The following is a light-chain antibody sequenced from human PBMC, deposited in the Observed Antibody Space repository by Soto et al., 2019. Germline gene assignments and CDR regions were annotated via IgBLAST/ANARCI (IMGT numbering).Light chain of an antibody. CDR3: QQYHILLT. J-gene: IGKJ4*01. V-gene: IGKV3-15*01. CDR2: DAS. Sequence: VVVSQSLATVSLSKGEKAILSCRASQDINTYLGWYQQKPGQPPRLLIYDASNRATGIPARFSGSGSGTEFTLTISSLQSEDFAIYYCQQYHILLTFGGGTNVDIK. CDR1: QDINTY.